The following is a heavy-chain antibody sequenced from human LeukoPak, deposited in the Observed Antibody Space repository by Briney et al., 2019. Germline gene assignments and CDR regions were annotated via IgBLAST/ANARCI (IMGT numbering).Heavy chain of an antibody. D-gene: IGHD7-27*01. J-gene: IGHJ3*02. CDR2: ISWNSGSI. V-gene: IGHV3-9*01. CDR3: ASLGRDI. CDR1: GFTFDDYA. Sequence: GRSLRLSCAASGFTFDDYAMHWVRQAPGKGLEWVSGISWNSGSIGYADSVKGRFTVSRDNAKNSLYLQMNSLRTEDTALYYCASLGRDIWGQGTMVTVSS.